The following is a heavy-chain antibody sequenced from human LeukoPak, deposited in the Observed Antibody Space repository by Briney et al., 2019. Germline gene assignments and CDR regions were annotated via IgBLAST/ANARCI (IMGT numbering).Heavy chain of an antibody. Sequence: LETLSLTCTVTGGSISSYYWSWIRQPPGKGLEWIGYIYYTGSTNYNPSLKSRVTISVDTSKNQFSLKLSSVTAADTAVYYCARGRGGSYYDYWGQGTLVTVSS. V-gene: IGHV4-59*01. D-gene: IGHD2-15*01. CDR1: GGSISSYY. CDR3: ARGRGGSYYDY. CDR2: IYYTGST. J-gene: IGHJ4*02.